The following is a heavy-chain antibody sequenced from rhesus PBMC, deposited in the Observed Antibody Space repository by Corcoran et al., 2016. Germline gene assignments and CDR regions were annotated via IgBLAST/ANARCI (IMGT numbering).Heavy chain of an antibody. CDR1: GFTFSSYG. CDR3: AKRGYCTSTTCYVPFDY. Sequence: EVQLVESGGGLVQPGGSLRLSWAASGFTFSSYGMSWVRQDPGKGLEWVSYISNGGAITYDADSVKGRFTISRGNSKDTLSLQMNSLRAEDTAVYYCAKRGYCTSTTCYVPFDYWGQGVLVTVSS. CDR2: ISNGGAIT. J-gene: IGHJ4*01. V-gene: IGHV3S5*01. D-gene: IGHD2-2*01.